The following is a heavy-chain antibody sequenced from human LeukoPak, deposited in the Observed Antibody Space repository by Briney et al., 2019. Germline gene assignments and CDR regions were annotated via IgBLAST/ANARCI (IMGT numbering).Heavy chain of an antibody. CDR3: ARGRVESPFQYYYDSSGIPAAYY. V-gene: IGHV4-34*01. CDR2: INHSGST. Sequence: PSETLSLTCAVYGGSFSGYYWSWIRQPPGKGLEWIGEINHSGSTNYNPSLKSRVTISVDTSKNQFSLKLSSVTAADTAVYYCARGRVESPFQYYYDSSGIPAAYYWGQGTLVTVSS. J-gene: IGHJ4*02. D-gene: IGHD3-22*01. CDR1: GGSFSGYY.